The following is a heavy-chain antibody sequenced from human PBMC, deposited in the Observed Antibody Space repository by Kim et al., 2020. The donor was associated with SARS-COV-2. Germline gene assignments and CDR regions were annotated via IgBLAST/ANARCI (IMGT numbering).Heavy chain of an antibody. J-gene: IGHJ4*02. V-gene: IGHV3-33*06. CDR3: AKGVKKVYYGSGSSLFDY. D-gene: IGHD3-10*01. Sequence: KGRVNITRDHSKNTLYLQMNSLRAEDTAVYYCAKGVKKVYYGSGSSLFDYWGQGTLVTVSS.